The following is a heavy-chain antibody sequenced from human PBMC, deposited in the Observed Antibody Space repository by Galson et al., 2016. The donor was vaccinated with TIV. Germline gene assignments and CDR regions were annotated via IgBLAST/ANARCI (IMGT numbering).Heavy chain of an antibody. CDR3: TRGVYDWGNSYHIDS. Sequence: SETLSLTCTVSGASISTHTYYWAWIRQPPGTGLEWIASLYYNGNTYYHPSLKSRVTTSLDTSKNQFSLMLSSVTAADTAIYYRTRGVYDWGNSYHIDSWGQGALVTVSS. CDR2: LYYNGNT. CDR1: GASISTHTYY. D-gene: IGHD3-9*01. V-gene: IGHV4-39*01. J-gene: IGHJ4*02.